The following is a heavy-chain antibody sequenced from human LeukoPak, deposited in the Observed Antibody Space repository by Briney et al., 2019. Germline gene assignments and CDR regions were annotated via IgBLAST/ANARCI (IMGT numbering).Heavy chain of an antibody. CDR1: GFFFSSFW. Sequence: PGGSLRLSCTASGFFFSSFWMAWVRQAPGKGLEWVANIKPDGSLQFYGDSVKGRFTISRDNAKNSLYLQMNNLRAEDTALYYCATSYDSSGCDWGQGTLVTVSS. V-gene: IGHV3-7*01. CDR3: ATSYDSSGCD. D-gene: IGHD3-22*01. J-gene: IGHJ4*02. CDR2: IKPDGSLQ.